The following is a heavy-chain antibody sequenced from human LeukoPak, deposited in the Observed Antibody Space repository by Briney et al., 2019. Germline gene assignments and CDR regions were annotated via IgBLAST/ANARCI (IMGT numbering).Heavy chain of an antibody. D-gene: IGHD4-17*01. V-gene: IGHV3-21*01. CDR2: ISSSSNYI. CDR3: ARVDYGDYGFDY. CDR1: GFTFSSYN. Sequence: PGGSLRLSCAASGFTFSSYNMNWVRQAPGKGLEWVSSISSSSNYIYYADSVRGRFTISRDNAKNSLYLQMNSLRAEDTAVYYCARVDYGDYGFDYWGQGTLVTVSS. J-gene: IGHJ4*02.